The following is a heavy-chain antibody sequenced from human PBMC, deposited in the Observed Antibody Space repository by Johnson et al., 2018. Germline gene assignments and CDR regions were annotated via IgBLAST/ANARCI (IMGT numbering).Heavy chain of an antibody. Sequence: VQLVESGGGLVQPRGSLRLSCAASGFTFSDYDMHWVRPTTGKGLEWVSAIGNAGGTYYPDSVAGRFFISRENDKKSLYLQLNSLRVEETALYYCATAPVLKWTHAFDIWGQGTMVTVSS. CDR2: IGNAGGT. CDR3: ATAPVLKWTHAFDI. CDR1: GFTFSDYD. D-gene: IGHD2-15*01. V-gene: IGHV3-13*01. J-gene: IGHJ3*02.